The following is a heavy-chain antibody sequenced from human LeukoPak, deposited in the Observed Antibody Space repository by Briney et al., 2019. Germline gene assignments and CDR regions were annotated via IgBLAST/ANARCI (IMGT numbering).Heavy chain of an antibody. CDR2: ISAYNGNT. J-gene: IGHJ4*02. CDR3: ARAVSSAHQRALDY. Sequence: ASVKVSCKASGYTFTSYGVTWLRQAPGQGLEWMGWISAYNGNTNYAQKLQGRVTMTTDTSTSTAYMELRSLRSDDTAVYYCARAVSSAHQRALDYWGQGTLVTVSS. CDR1: GYTFTSYG. V-gene: IGHV1-18*01. D-gene: IGHD6-6*01.